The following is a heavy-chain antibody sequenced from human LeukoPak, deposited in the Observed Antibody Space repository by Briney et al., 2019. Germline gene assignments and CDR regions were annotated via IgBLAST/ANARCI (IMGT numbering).Heavy chain of an antibody. CDR2: ISGSGDST. D-gene: IGHD3-3*01. J-gene: IGHJ4*02. Sequence: GGSLRLSCAASGFTFSSYAMNWVRQAPGKGLEWVSAISGSGDSTYYADSVKGRFTISRDNSKNTPYLQMDSLRAEDTAIYFCAKAFNYDFWSGSFFDYWGQGTLVTVSS. CDR3: AKAFNYDFWSGSFFDY. V-gene: IGHV3-23*01. CDR1: GFTFSSYA.